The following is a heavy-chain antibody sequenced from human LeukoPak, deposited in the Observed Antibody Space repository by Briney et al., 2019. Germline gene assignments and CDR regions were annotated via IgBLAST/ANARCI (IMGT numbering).Heavy chain of an antibody. J-gene: IGHJ4*02. Sequence: GGSLRLSCAASGFTFSSYSMNWVRQAPGKGLEWVSSISSSSSNIYYADSVKGRFTISRDNAKNSLYLQMNSLRAEDTAVYYCARGMSGTPYYFDYWGQGTLVTVSS. D-gene: IGHD3-3*01. CDR2: ISSSSSNI. CDR3: ARGMSGTPYYFDY. CDR1: GFTFSSYS. V-gene: IGHV3-21*01.